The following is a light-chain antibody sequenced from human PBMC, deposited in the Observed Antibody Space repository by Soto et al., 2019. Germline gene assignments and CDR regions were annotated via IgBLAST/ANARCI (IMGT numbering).Light chain of an antibody. Sequence: QAVVTQEPSLTVSPGGTVTLTCASSTGAVTSGYYPNWFQQKPGQAPRPLVYSISNKHSWTPARFSGSLLGDKAALTLSDMQPEDEAEYYCLLYHDGAQVFGGGTKVTVL. J-gene: IGLJ3*02. CDR3: LLYHDGAQV. CDR2: SIS. V-gene: IGLV7-43*01. CDR1: TGAVTSGYY.